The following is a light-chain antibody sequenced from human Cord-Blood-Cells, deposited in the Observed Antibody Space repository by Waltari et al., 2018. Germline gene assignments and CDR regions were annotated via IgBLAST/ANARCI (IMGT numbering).Light chain of an antibody. CDR2: DVS. V-gene: IGLV2-14*03. J-gene: IGLJ1*01. Sequence: QSALTQPASVSGYPGQSITISCTGTSSDVGGYNYVSWYQQHPGKAPKLSIYDVSNRPAGFSNRFSCAKSGNTASLTISGLQAADEADYYCSSYTSSSTYVFGTGTKVTVL. CDR1: SSDVGGYNY. CDR3: SSYTSSSTYV.